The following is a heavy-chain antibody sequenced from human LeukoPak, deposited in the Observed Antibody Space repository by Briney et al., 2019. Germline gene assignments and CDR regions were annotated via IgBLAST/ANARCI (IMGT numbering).Heavy chain of an antibody. V-gene: IGHV4-39*01. Sequence: SETLSLTCTVSGGSISSSSYYWGWTRQPPGKGLEWHGSIYYSGSTYYNTSLKSGVTISEDMSKKQFSLKLSEWTGADTAVYYCASYCSSTSCYIPDAFDIWGQGTMVTVSS. J-gene: IGHJ3*02. D-gene: IGHD2-2*02. CDR2: IYYSGST. CDR1: GGSISSSSYY. CDR3: ASYCSSTSCYIPDAFDI.